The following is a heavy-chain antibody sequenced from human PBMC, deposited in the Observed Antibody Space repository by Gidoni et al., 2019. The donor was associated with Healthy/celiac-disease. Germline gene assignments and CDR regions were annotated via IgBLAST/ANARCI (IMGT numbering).Heavy chain of an antibody. D-gene: IGHD3-10*01. CDR1: GFTFSSSR. V-gene: IGHV3-21*01. CDR2: ISSSSSYI. Sequence: EVQLVESGGVMVKPGWSLRLSCASSGFTFSSSRSTWVRKAPGKGLEGVSSISSSSSYIYYADSVKGRFTISRDNAKNSLYLQMNSLRAEDTAVYYCARWDMNYGSGIIIKGGTDYWGQGTLVTVSS. J-gene: IGHJ4*02. CDR3: ARWDMNYGSGIIIKGGTDY.